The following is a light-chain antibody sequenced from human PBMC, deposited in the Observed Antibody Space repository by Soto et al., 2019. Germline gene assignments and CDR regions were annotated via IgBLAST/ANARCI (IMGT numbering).Light chain of an antibody. CDR3: SSYTSSSTSVV. CDR1: SSDVGGYNY. V-gene: IGLV2-14*01. CDR2: DVS. J-gene: IGLJ2*01. Sequence: QSVLTQPASVSGSPGQSITISCTRTSSDVGGYNYVSWYQQHPGKAPKLMIYDVSNRPSGVSNRFSGSKSGNTASLTISGLQAEDEADYYCSSYTSSSTSVVFGGGTKLTVL.